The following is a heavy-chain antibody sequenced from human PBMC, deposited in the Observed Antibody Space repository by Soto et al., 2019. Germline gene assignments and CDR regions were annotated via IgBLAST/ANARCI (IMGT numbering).Heavy chain of an antibody. Sequence: SEALSLPGTVSVASMTYYVWSWIRQPPGKGLEWLGHIYYTGSTNYNPSVKSRVTISVDTSKNQFSLQLSSVSAADTAVYYCARDTQLRIWGQGTLVTVSS. CDR2: IYYTGST. V-gene: IGHV4-59*01. CDR1: VASMTYYV. J-gene: IGHJ4*02. CDR3: ARDTQLRI. D-gene: IGHD3-10*01.